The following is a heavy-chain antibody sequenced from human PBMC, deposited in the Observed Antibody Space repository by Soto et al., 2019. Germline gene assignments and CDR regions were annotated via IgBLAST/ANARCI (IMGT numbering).Heavy chain of an antibody. V-gene: IGHV3-7*05. J-gene: IGHJ4*02. D-gene: IGHD3-3*01. CDR2: IKQDGSEK. Sequence: PGGSLRLSCAASGFTFSSYWMSWVRQAPGKGLEWVANIKQDGSEKYYVDSVKGRFTISRDNAKNSLYLQMNSLRAEDTAVYYCARDLDPYYDFWSGYAGPRYYFDYWGQGTLVTVSS. CDR1: GFTFSSYW. CDR3: ARDLDPYYDFWSGYAGPRYYFDY.